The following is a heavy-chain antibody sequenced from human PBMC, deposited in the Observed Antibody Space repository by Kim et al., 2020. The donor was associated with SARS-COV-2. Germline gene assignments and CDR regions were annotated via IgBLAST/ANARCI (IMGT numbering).Heavy chain of an antibody. J-gene: IGHJ3*01. CDR2: IRSNANSYST. D-gene: IGHD6-19*01. CDR3: TRVSPILGGWDDAF. Sequence: GGSLRLSCAASGFTFSGSTMHWVRLAPGKGLEWVGRIRSNANSYSTAYAASVQNRITIASDDSKKTPHLQINSPKTAATADYYCTRVSPILGGWDDAF. V-gene: IGHV3-73*01. CDR1: GFTFSGST.